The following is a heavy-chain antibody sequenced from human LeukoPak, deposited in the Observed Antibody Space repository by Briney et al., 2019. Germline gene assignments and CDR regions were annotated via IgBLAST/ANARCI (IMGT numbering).Heavy chain of an antibody. CDR1: GXSFSGYY. Sequence: SETLSLTCAVYGXSFSGYYWSWIRQPPGKGLEWIGEIYHSGSTNYNPSLKSRVTISVDKSKNRFSLKLTSVTAADTAVYYCARREGSGLYYFDYWGQGTLVTVSS. CDR3: ARREGSGLYYFDY. CDR2: IYHSGST. D-gene: IGHD6-19*01. V-gene: IGHV4-34*01. J-gene: IGHJ4*02.